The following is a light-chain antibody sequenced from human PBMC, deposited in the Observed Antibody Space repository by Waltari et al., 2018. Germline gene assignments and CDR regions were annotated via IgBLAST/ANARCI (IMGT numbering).Light chain of an antibody. V-gene: IGLV2-23*02. CDR3: CSYAGGGTPRLL. CDR2: EVT. CDR1: SSDVGTYNV. J-gene: IGLJ2*01. Sequence: QSALTQPASVSGSPGQSLTISCAGTSSDVGTYNVVSWYQQHPGKVPKLIIYEVTQRPSGVSDRFSGSKSGNTASLTISGLQPEDEANYYCCSYAGGGTPRLLFGGGTEVTVL.